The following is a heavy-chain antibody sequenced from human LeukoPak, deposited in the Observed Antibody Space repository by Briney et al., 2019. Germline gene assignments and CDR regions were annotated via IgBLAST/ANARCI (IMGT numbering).Heavy chain of an antibody. CDR3: AKDQYGGNPQYYFDY. CDR1: GFTFSSYA. Sequence: SGGSLRLSCAASGFTFSSYAMSWVRQAPGKGLDWVSAISGSGGNTYYADSVKGRFTISRDNSKNTLYLQMNSLRAEDTAVYYCAKDQYGGNPQYYFDYWGQGTLVTVSS. J-gene: IGHJ4*02. D-gene: IGHD4-23*01. CDR2: ISGSGGNT. V-gene: IGHV3-23*01.